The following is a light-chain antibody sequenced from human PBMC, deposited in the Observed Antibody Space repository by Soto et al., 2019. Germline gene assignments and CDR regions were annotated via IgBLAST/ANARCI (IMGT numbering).Light chain of an antibody. V-gene: IGKV1-39*01. CDR1: QSISSY. CDR2: AAS. J-gene: IGKJ1*01. CDR3: QQSYSTPRT. Sequence: DIQMTQSPSSLSASVGDRVTITCRASQSISSYLNWYQQKPGKAPKLLIYAASSLQSGVPSRFSGSGSGTDYTLTISSLQAEDFATDYCQQSYSTPRTFGQGTKLDI.